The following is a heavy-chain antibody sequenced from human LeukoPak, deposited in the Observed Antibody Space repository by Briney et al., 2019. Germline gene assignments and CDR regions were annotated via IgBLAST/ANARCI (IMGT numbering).Heavy chain of an antibody. J-gene: IGHJ5*02. CDR2: IYSSETT. D-gene: IGHD3-22*01. V-gene: IGHV4-4*09. CDR3: ARPYYYDSRIDP. Sequence: SETLSLTCSVSGASISSDYWSWIRQPPGKGLEWIGNIYSSETTKYNPSLKSRVTMSADTSKNQLSLKLSSVTAADTAVYYCARPYYYDSRIDPWGQGILVTVSS. CDR1: GASISSDY.